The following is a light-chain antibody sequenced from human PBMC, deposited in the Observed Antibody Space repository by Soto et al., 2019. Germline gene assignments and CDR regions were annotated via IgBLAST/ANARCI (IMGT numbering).Light chain of an antibody. Sequence: EIVVTQSPYSLAVSLGERATINCKSSQSVLYSSNNKKYLAWYQQKPRKPPKXLIYWASTRESGVPERFSGSGSGTDFTLTISSLQAEDVEVYYCQQYYNNPLTFGGGTKVDIK. J-gene: IGKJ4*01. CDR2: WAS. V-gene: IGKV4-1*01. CDR1: QSVLYSSNNKKY. CDR3: QQYYNNPLT.